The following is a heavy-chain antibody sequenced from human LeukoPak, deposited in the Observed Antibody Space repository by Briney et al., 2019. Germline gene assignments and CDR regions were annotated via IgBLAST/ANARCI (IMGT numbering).Heavy chain of an antibody. Sequence: SETLSLTCAVYGGSFSGYYWSWIRQPPGKGLEWIGEINHSGSTNYNPSLKSRVTISVDTSKNQFSLKLSSVTAADTAVYYCARFPSGTVGNYFDYWGQGTLVTVSS. CDR2: INHSGST. D-gene: IGHD4-23*01. V-gene: IGHV4-34*01. CDR1: GGSFSGYY. CDR3: ARFPSGTVGNYFDY. J-gene: IGHJ4*02.